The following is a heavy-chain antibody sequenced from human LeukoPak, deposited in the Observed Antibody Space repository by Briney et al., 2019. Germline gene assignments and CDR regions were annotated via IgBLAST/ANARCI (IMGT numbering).Heavy chain of an antibody. CDR2: ISTGNSYI. CDR3: AREWGITAAGIED. J-gene: IGHJ4*02. Sequence: GGSLRLPCAASGFIFSSYTMHWVRQAPGKGLELVSSISTGNSYIYYADSVKGRVTISRDNAKHSLYLQMNSLRAEDTAVYYCAREWGITAAGIEDWGQGTLVTVSS. D-gene: IGHD6-13*01. V-gene: IGHV3-21*01. CDR1: GFIFSSYT.